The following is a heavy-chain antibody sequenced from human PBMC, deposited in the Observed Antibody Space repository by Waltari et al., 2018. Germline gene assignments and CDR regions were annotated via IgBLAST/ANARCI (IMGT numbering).Heavy chain of an antibody. J-gene: IGHJ4*02. CDR3: AKPFYNWDDPLHS. CDR2: ITVSDDT. D-gene: IGHD1-20*01. Sequence: EVQLLESGGGLVQPGGSLSLSCASSGIIFNTFAINWVRLAPGTGLDWVAAITVSDDTFYADSVMGRFTVSRDTSKNTVYLQMNGLRAEDTAIYYCAKPFYNWDDPLHSWGQGTLVAVSS. V-gene: IGHV3-23*01. CDR1: GIIFNTFA.